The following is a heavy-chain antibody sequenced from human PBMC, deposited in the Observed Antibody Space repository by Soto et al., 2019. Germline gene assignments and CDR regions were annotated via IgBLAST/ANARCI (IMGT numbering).Heavy chain of an antibody. CDR2: IYYSGST. V-gene: IGHV4-59*01. Sequence: SETLSLTCTVSGGSISGYYWSWIRQPPGKGLEWIGYIYYSGSTNYNPSLKSRVTISVDTSKNQFSLKLSSVTAADTAVYYCARIPLVGATSDPSPFDYWGQGTLVTVSS. D-gene: IGHD1-26*01. J-gene: IGHJ4*02. CDR3: ARIPLVGATSDPSPFDY. CDR1: GGSISGYY.